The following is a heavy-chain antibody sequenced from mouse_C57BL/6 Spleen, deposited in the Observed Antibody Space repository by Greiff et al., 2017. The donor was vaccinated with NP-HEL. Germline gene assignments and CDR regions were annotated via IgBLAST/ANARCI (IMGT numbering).Heavy chain of an antibody. Sequence: EVKLVESGGGSVQPGGSLKLSCAASGFTFSDYGMAWVRQAPRKGPEWVAFISNLAYSIYYADTVTGRFTISRENAKNTLYLDMSSLRSEDTDMYDCARPSTMVTTAFAYWGQGTLVTVSA. CDR2: ISNLAYSI. CDR1: GFTFSDYG. V-gene: IGHV5-15*01. D-gene: IGHD2-2*01. J-gene: IGHJ3*01. CDR3: ARPSTMVTTAFAY.